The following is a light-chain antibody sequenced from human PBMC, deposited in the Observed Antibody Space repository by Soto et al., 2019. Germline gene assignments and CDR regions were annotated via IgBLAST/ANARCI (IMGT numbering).Light chain of an antibody. V-gene: IGLV7-46*01. CDR2: DTS. CDR3: SSYTTSSTGV. Sequence: QTVVTQEPSLTVSPGGTVTLTCGSSTGAVTSGHYPYWFQQKPGQAPRTLIYDTSNKHSWTPARFSGSLLGGKAALTLSGAQPEDEAEYYCSSYTTSSTGVFGGGTKLTVL. CDR1: TGAVTSGHY. J-gene: IGLJ3*02.